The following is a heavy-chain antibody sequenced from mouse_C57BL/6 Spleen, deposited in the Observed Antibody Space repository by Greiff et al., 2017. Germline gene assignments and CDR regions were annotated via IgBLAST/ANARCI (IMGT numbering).Heavy chain of an antibody. Sequence: EVKVVESGGDLVKPGGSLKLSCAASGFTFSSYGMSWVRQTPDKRLEWVATISSGGSYTYYPDSVKGRFTISRDNAKNTLYLQVSSLKSEDTAMYYGARHESVLLRPFDYWGKGTTLTVSS. J-gene: IGHJ2*01. V-gene: IGHV5-6*01. D-gene: IGHD1-1*01. CDR2: ISSGGSYT. CDR3: ARHESVLLRPFDY. CDR1: GFTFSSYG.